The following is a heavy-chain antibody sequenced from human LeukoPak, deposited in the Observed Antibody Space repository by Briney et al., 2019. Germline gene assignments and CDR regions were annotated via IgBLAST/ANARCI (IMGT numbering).Heavy chain of an antibody. Sequence: ASVMVSCKASGYTFTSYDINWVRQATGQGLEWMGWMNPNSGNTGYAQKFQGRVTMTRNTSISTAYMELSSLRSEDTAVYYCARGKTGTTACYNWFDPWGQGTLVTVSS. CDR3: ARGKTGTTACYNWFDP. D-gene: IGHD1-7*01. CDR1: GYTFTSYD. CDR2: MNPNSGNT. J-gene: IGHJ5*02. V-gene: IGHV1-8*01.